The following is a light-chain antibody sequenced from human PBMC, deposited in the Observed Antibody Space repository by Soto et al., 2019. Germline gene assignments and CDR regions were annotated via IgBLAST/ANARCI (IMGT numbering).Light chain of an antibody. V-gene: IGLV2-14*01. J-gene: IGLJ3*02. CDR2: EFS. Sequence: QSALTQPASVSGSPGQSITISCTGTSSDVGGYNTVSWYQQHPGKAPKLMIYEFSNRPSGVSNRFSGSKSGNSASLSISGLQPEDEASYFCGSYTSATTWVFGGGTKLTVL. CDR1: SSDVGGYNT. CDR3: GSYTSATTWV.